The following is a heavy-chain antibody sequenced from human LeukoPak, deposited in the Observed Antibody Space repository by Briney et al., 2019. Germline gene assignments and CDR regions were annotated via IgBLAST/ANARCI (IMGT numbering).Heavy chain of an antibody. J-gene: IGHJ4*02. CDR2: VYYSGST. V-gene: IGHV4-59*01. D-gene: IGHD1-7*01. CDR1: GGSINTYF. CDR3: ARDMTGTASLDY. Sequence: SETLSLTCTVSGGSINTYFWSWIRQPPGKGLEWIGYVYYSGSTDYNPALKSRVTISVDTSKNQFSLKLSSVTAADTAVYYCARDMTGTASLDYWGQGTLVTVSS.